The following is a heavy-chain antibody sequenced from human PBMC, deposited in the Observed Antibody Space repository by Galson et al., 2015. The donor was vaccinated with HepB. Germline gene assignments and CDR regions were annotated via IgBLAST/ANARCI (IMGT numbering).Heavy chain of an antibody. D-gene: IGHD2-2*01. J-gene: IGHJ5*02. CDR3: ARAYCISASCPNWLDP. Sequence: CAISGDSVSSNSAAWNWIRQSPSRGLEWLGRAYYRSKWDNDYAVSVKSRIAINPDTSKNQFSLHLNSVTPEDTAVYYCARAYCISASCPNWLDPWGQGTLVTVSS. CDR1: GDSVSSNSAA. CDR2: AYYRSKWDN. V-gene: IGHV6-1*01.